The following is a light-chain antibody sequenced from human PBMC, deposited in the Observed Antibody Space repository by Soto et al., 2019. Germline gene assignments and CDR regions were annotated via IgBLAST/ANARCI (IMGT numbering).Light chain of an antibody. J-gene: IGLJ2*01. V-gene: IGLV3-21*04. CDR2: YDS. CDR1: NIGSKS. Sequence: SYELTRPPSVSVAPGKTARITCGGNNIGSKSVHWYQQKPGQAPVLVIYYDSDRPSGIPERFSGSNSGNTATLTISRVEAGDEADYYCQVWDSSSDHLYVVFGGGTKLTVL. CDR3: QVWDSSSDHLYVV.